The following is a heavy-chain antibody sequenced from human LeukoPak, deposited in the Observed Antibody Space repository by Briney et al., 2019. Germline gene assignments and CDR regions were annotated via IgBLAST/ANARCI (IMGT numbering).Heavy chain of an antibody. CDR2: MNPSGGST. Sequence: ASVKVSCKASGYTFTSYYMHWVRQAPGQGLEWMGIMNPSGGSTSYAQKLQGRVTMTRDTSTSTVYMELSSLRSEDTAVYYCARDMTTVTTSFEAFDIWGQGTMVTVSS. V-gene: IGHV1-46*01. D-gene: IGHD4-17*01. CDR1: GYTFTSYY. CDR3: ARDMTTVTTSFEAFDI. J-gene: IGHJ3*02.